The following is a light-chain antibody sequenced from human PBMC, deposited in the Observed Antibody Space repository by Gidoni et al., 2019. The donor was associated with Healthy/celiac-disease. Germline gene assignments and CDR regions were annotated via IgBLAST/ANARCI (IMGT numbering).Light chain of an antibody. CDR3: QQYNNWPLT. CDR2: GAS. CDR1: QSVSSN. V-gene: IGKV3-15*01. J-gene: IGKJ4*01. Sequence: EIVMTQSPATLSVSPGERATLSCRASQSVSSNLAWYQQKPGQAPGLLIYGASTRATGIPARFSGSRSGTEFTLTISSLQSEDFAVYYCQQYNNWPLTFXGXTKVEIK.